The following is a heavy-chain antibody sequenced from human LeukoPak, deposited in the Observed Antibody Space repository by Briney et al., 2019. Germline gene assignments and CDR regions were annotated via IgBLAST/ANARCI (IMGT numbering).Heavy chain of an antibody. CDR2: ISSSGSTI. CDR3: AKRGSGWYEDYYYYMDV. CDR1: GFTFSSYE. V-gene: IGHV3-48*03. J-gene: IGHJ6*03. D-gene: IGHD6-19*01. Sequence: GGSLRLSCAASGFTFSSYEMNWVRQAPGKGLEWVSYISSSGSTIYYADSVKGRFTISRDNSKNTLYLQMNSLRAEDTAVYYCAKRGSGWYEDYYYYMDVWGKGTTVTISS.